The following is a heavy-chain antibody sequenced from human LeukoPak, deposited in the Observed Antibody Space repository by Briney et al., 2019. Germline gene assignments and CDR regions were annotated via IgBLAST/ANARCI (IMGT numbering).Heavy chain of an antibody. Sequence: GGSLRLSCAASGFTFSSYAMSWVRQAPGKGLEWVSGVRGSGGSTYYADSVKGRFTISRDNSKNTLYVQMNSLRAEDTAVYYCAEQQLDGGYWGQGTLVTVSS. CDR2: VRGSGGST. CDR3: AEQQLDGGY. J-gene: IGHJ4*02. CDR1: GFTFSSYA. V-gene: IGHV3-23*01. D-gene: IGHD6-13*01.